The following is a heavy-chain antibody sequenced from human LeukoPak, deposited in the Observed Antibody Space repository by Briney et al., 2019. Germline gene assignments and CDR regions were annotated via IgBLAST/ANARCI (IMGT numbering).Heavy chain of an antibody. D-gene: IGHD6-19*01. CDR2: VHYSGGA. V-gene: IGHV4-39*01. CDR1: GRSIKSTSYY. J-gene: IGHJ5*02. Sequence: PSDTLSLTCTVSGRSIKSTSYYWGCIRHPPGKGLEWLGSVHYSGGAYDNPSLASPVTISVDTSKNQFSLKLISVTAADTAVYYCAGRSTVAGRGRFDPWGQGTLVTVSS. CDR3: AGRSTVAGRGRFDP.